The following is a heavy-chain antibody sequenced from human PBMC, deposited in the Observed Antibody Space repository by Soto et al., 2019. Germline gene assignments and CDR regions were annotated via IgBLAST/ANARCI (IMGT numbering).Heavy chain of an antibody. J-gene: IGHJ5*02. CDR1: GGSISSSSYY. CDR2: IYYSGST. Sequence: SETLSLTCTVSGGSISSSSYYWGWIRQPPGKGLEWIGSIYYSGSTYYNPSLKSRVTISVDTSKNQFSLKLSSVTAADTAVYYCARRIAGAKTHWFDPWGQGTLVTVSS. V-gene: IGHV4-39*01. D-gene: IGHD6-13*01. CDR3: ARRIAGAKTHWFDP.